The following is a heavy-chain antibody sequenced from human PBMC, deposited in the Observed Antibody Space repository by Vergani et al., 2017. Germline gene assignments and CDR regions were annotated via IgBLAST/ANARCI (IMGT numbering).Heavy chain of an antibody. Sequence: QLQLQESGPGLVKPSATLSLPCSVSGASIRSSNYYWGWLRQPPGKGLEWIASIYYSGSTYYNLSLKSRVTISVDTSKNQFSLKLSSVTAADTAVYFCARHSTVEWLVKLGWIDPWGQGILVTVSS. CDR1: GASIRSSNYY. D-gene: IGHD6-19*01. CDR3: ARHSTVEWLVKLGWIDP. J-gene: IGHJ5*02. CDR2: IYYSGST. V-gene: IGHV4-39*01.